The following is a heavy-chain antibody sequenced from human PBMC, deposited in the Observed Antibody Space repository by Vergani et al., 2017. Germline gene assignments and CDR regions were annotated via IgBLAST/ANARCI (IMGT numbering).Heavy chain of an antibody. V-gene: IGHV4-39*01. CDR3: ARQMGVVVPAATRWFDP. D-gene: IGHD2-2*01. Sequence: QLQLQESGPGLVKPSETLSLTCTVPGGSISSSSYYWGWIRQPPGKGLEWIGSIYYSGSTYDNPSLKSRVTLAVDTSKNQFSLKLGSVTAADTAVYYCARQMGVVVPAATRWFDPWGQGTLVTVSS. CDR1: GGSISSSSYY. J-gene: IGHJ5*02. CDR2: IYYSGST.